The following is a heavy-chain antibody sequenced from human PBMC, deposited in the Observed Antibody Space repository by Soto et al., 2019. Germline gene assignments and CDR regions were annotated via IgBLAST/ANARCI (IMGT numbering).Heavy chain of an antibody. V-gene: IGHV4-39*01. D-gene: IGHD4-17*01. CDR3: AIDFFDRRDYTTNRFPP. CDR1: GDSISSSRFY. J-gene: IGHJ5*02. Sequence: SETLSLSYSVSGDSISSSRFYCAWIRQPPGEGLEWIGSIYHTGNAYYNPSLKSRVTISVDTSKNQFSLKLTSVTAADAALYYCAIDFFDRRDYTTNRFPPWAQGTLVTVS. CDR2: IYHTGNA.